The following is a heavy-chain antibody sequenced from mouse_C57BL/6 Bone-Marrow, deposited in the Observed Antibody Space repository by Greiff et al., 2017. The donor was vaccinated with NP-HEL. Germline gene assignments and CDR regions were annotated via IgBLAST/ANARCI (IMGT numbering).Heavy chain of an antibody. CDR3: ARIHMDY. J-gene: IGHJ4*01. CDR2: IYPGDGDT. Sequence: VQLQQSGPELVKPGASVKISCKASGYAFSSSWMNWVKQRPGKGLEWIGRIYPGDGDTNYNGKFKGKATLTADKSSSTAYMQLSSLTSEDSAVYFCARIHMDYWGQGTSVTVSS. CDR1: GYAFSSSW. V-gene: IGHV1-82*01.